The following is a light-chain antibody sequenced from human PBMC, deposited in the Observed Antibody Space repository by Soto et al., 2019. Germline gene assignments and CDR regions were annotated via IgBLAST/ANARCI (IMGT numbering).Light chain of an antibody. V-gene: IGLV2-14*03. Sequence: QSVLTQPASVSGSPGQSITISCTGTDSDVGGYNYVSWYQQHPGKAPKLMIYEVINRPSGVSNRFSGSKSANTASLTISGLQAEDEADYYCRSYTSSSTLVFGGGTKLTVL. CDR1: DSDVGGYNY. CDR3: RSYTSSSTLV. CDR2: EVI. J-gene: IGLJ3*02.